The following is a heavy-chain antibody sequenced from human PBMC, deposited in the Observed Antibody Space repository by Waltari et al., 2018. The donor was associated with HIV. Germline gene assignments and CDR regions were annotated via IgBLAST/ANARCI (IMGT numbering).Heavy chain of an antibody. D-gene: IGHD3-10*01. J-gene: IGHJ4*02. CDR3: TTDWGEMRMGMVRAGY. Sequence: GKGLEWVGRIKSKTDGGTTDYAAPVKGRFTISRDDSKNTLYLQMNSLKTEDTAVYYCTTDWGEMRMGMVRAGYWGQGTLVTVSS. V-gene: IGHV3-15*01. CDR2: IKSKTDGGTT.